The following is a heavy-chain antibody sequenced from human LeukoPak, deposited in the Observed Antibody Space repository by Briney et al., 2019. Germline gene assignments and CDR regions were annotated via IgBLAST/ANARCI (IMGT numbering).Heavy chain of an antibody. CDR3: VKGSGNYYYYNIDV. CDR2: ITSNGGST. J-gene: IGHJ6*02. Sequence: HPGGSLRLSCSASGCTFSYSAMHWVRQAPGGGLEYVSAITSNGGSTYYADSVKGRFTISRDNSKNTLYLQMSSLRAEDTAVYYCVKGSGNYYYYNIDVWGQGTTVTVSS. CDR1: GCTFSYSA. D-gene: IGHD3-10*01. V-gene: IGHV3-64D*06.